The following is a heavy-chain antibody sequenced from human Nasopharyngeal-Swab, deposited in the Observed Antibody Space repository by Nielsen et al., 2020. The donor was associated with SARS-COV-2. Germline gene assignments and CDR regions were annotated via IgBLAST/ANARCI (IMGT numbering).Heavy chain of an antibody. J-gene: IGHJ4*02. CDR3: ARSLTTGYSYGYYDY. D-gene: IGHD5-18*01. CDR1: GFRDYS. Sequence: GESLKISCVDSGFRDYSMNWVRQAPGKGLEWVSSISSSSSDIYYADSVKGRFTISRDSAKNSLHLQMNNLRAEDTAVYYCARSLTTGYSYGYYDYWGQGTLVTVSS. V-gene: IGHV3-21*01. CDR2: ISSSSSDI.